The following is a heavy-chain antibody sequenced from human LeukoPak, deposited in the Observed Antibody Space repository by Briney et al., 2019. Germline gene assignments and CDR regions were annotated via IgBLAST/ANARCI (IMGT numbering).Heavy chain of an antibody. D-gene: IGHD3-10*01. CDR2: IYYSGST. CDR3: AREGYYGSGSWYYYYYMDV. V-gene: IGHV4-38-2*02. J-gene: IGHJ6*03. Sequence: SETLSLTCTVSGYSISSGYYWGWIRQPPGKGLEWIGSIYYSGSTYYNPSLKSRVTISVDTSKNQFSLKLSSVTAADTAVYYCAREGYYGSGSWYYYYYMDVWGKGTTVTISS. CDR1: GYSISSGYY.